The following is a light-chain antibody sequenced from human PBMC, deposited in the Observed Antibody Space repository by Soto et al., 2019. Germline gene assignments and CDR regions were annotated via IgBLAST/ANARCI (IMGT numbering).Light chain of an antibody. CDR1: RSDIGSYNN. CDR3: FSYAGSSILV. Sequence: QSVLTQPASVSGSPGQSITISCTGTRSDIGSYNNVAWYQKHPGKAPRVMIFGVTKRPSRISNRFFGSKSGSTASLTISGLQAEDEADYFCFSYAGSSILVFGGGTKLTVL. J-gene: IGLJ3*02. V-gene: IGLV2-23*02. CDR2: GVT.